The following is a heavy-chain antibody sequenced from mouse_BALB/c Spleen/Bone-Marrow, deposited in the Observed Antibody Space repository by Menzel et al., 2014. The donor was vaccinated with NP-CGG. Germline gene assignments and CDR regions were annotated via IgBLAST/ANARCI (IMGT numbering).Heavy chain of an antibody. J-gene: IGHJ2*01. CDR1: GYTFTNSW. V-gene: IGHV1S130*01. CDR2: IHPNSGNT. CDR3: TIGGFDY. Sequence: QVQLKQSGSVLVRPGASVKLSCKASGYTFTNSWMHWAKQRPGQGLEWIGEIHPNSGNTNYNEKFKRKATLTVDKSSSTAYMQLSSLTSEDSAVYYCTIGGFDYWGQGTTLTVSS.